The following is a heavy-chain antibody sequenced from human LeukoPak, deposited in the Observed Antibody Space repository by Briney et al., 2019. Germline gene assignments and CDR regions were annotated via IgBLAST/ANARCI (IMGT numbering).Heavy chain of an antibody. CDR3: ARNPGGATYGGNAPCFDY. J-gene: IGHJ4*02. V-gene: IGHV4-59*01. CDR2: IYYSGST. D-gene: IGHD4-17*01. Sequence: PSETLSLTCTVSGGSISSYYWSWIRQPPGKGLEWIGYIYYSGSTNYNPSLKSRVTISVDTSKNQFSLKLSSVTAADTAVYYCARNPGGATYGGNAPCFDYWGQGTLVTVSS. CDR1: GGSISSYY.